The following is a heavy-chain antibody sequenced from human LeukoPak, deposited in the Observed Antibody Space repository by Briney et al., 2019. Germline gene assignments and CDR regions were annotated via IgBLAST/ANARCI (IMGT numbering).Heavy chain of an antibody. CDR1: GFTFSSYA. V-gene: IGHV3-23*01. D-gene: IGHD2-2*01. CDR2: ISGSGGST. J-gene: IGHJ3*02. Sequence: TGGSLRLSCAASGFTFSSYAMSWVRQAPGKGLEWVSAISGSGGSTYYADSVKGRFTISRDNSKNTLYLQMNSLRAEDTAVYYCAKDRPSDIVVVPAAGSDAFDIWGQGTMVTVSS. CDR3: AKDRPSDIVVVPAAGSDAFDI.